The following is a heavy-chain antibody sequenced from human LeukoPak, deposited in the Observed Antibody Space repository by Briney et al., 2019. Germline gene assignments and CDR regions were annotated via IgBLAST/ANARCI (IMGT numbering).Heavy chain of an antibody. CDR1: GVSVSSGSYY. CDR3: VRDLRTVYGRENFSWFGP. D-gene: IGHD1-14*01. V-gene: IGHV4-61*01. Sequence: SETLSLTCTVFGVSVSSGSYYWSWIRQPPGKGLEWIGHVYYSGSTKYNPSLKSRVTISVDTSKNQFSLKLSSVTAADTAVYYCVRDLRTVYGRENFSWFGPWGQGTLVTVSS. CDR2: VYYSGST. J-gene: IGHJ5*02.